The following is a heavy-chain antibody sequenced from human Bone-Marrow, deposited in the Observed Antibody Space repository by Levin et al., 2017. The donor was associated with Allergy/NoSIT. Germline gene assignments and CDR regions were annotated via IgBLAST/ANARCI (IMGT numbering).Heavy chain of an antibody. D-gene: IGHD4-17*01. Sequence: RGESLKISCAASGFAFSSNWMHWVRQVPGKGLVWVSRIKSDGSSTVYADSVQGRFTISRDNAKSTLYLQMNSLRAEDTAVYYCARDHHYGDWGQGTLVTVSS. V-gene: IGHV3-74*01. CDR3: ARDHHYGD. CDR1: GFAFSSNW. CDR2: IKSDGSST. J-gene: IGHJ4*02.